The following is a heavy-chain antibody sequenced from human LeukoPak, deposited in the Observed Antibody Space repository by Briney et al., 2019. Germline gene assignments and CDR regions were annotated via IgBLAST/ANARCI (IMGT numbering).Heavy chain of an antibody. CDR1: GYTFTSYG. V-gene: IGHV1-69*05. CDR2: IIPIFGTA. Sequence: SVKVSCKASGYTFTSYGISWVRQAPGQGLEWMGGIIPIFGTANYAQKFQGRVTITTDESTSTAYMELSSLRSEDTAVYYCARDLDNGSYEAFDIWGQGTMVTVSS. J-gene: IGHJ3*02. CDR3: ARDLDNGSYEAFDI. D-gene: IGHD1-26*01.